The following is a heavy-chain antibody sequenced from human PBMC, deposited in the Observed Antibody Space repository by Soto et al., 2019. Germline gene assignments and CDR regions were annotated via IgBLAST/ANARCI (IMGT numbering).Heavy chain of an antibody. D-gene: IGHD2-2*01. CDR3: ARDKWEDIVVVPAARIYYYYYMDV. Sequence: GGSLRLSCAASGFTFSSYSMNWVRQAPGKGLEWVSYISSSSSTIYYADSVKGRFTISRDNAKNSLYLQMNSLRAEDTAVYYCARDKWEDIVVVPAARIYYYYYMDVWGKGTTVTVSS. CDR1: GFTFSSYS. J-gene: IGHJ6*03. V-gene: IGHV3-48*01. CDR2: ISSSSSTI.